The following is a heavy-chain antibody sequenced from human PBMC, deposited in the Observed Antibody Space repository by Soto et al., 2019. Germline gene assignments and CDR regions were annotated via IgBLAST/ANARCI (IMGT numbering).Heavy chain of an antibody. V-gene: IGHV1-8*01. CDR3: ARPPTTENDYYYGMAV. CDR2: MNPNSGNT. D-gene: IGHD4-17*01. J-gene: IGHJ6*02. Sequence: QVQLVQSGAEVKKPGASVKVSCKASGYTFTSYDINWVRQATGQGLEWMGWMNPNSGNTGYAQKFQGRVTMTRNTPITTAHIELSSLRSEATAVYCCARPPTTENDYYYGMAVWGQGTTVTVSS. CDR1: GYTFTSYD.